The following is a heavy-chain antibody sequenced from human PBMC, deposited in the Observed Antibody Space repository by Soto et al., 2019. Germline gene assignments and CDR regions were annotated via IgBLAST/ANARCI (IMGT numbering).Heavy chain of an antibody. CDR3: AYLRGVTGYHGD. CDR1: GGSMRSEGYY. CDR2: IYYSGLN. J-gene: IGHJ4*02. V-gene: IGHV4-31*02. D-gene: IGHD3-9*01. Sequence: SETLSLTCCVSGGSMRSEGYYWSWIRQHPGKGLEWIGYIYYSGLNDYNPSLKSRLTISVDKSKNEFYLKMRSVTAADTAVYYCAYLRGVTGYHGDRGQGTWLNGSS.